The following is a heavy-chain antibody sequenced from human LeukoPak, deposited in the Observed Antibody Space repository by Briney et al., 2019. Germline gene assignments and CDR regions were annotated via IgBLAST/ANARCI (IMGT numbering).Heavy chain of an antibody. D-gene: IGHD3-10*01. CDR2: IYYSGST. V-gene: IGHV4-59*01. CDR3: ARDTRNYYGSGSYFVYYYYMDV. J-gene: IGHJ6*03. Sequence: PSETLSLTCTVSGGSISSYYWSWIRQPPGKGLEWIGYIYYSGSTNYNPSLKSRVTISVDTSKNQFSLKLSSVTAADTAVYYCARDTRNYYGSGSYFVYYYYMDVWGKGTTVTASS. CDR1: GGSISSYY.